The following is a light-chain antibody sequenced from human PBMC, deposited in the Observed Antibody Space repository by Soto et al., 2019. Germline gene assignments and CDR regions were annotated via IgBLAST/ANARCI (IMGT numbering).Light chain of an antibody. CDR1: QTVRNNY. CDR3: QQFSSYPLT. Sequence: ECGLTKFIATLSLSPGGMATLSCRASQTVRNNYLAWYQQKPGQAPRLLIYDASSRATGIPDRFSGGGSGTDFTLTISRLEPEDFAVYYCQQFSSYPLTFGGGTKVDI. J-gene: IGKJ4*01. V-gene: IGKV3-20*01. CDR2: DAS.